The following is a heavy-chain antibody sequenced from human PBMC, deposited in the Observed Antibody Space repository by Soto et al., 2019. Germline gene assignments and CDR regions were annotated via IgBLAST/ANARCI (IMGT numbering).Heavy chain of an antibody. J-gene: IGHJ6*03. CDR2: IYYSGST. V-gene: IGHV4-59*08. D-gene: IGHD4-4*01. Sequence: SETLSLTCTVSGGSISGYCWSWIRQPPGKGLEWIGHIYYSGSTNYNPSLKSRVTISVDTSKNQFSLKLSSVTAADTAVYYCARTYSNYAYYYYYMDFWGKGTTVTVSS. CDR3: ARTYSNYAYYYYYMDF. CDR1: GGSISGYC.